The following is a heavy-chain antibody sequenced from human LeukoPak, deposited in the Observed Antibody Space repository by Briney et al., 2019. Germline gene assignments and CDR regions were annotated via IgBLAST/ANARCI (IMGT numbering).Heavy chain of an antibody. V-gene: IGHV3-7*01. CDR3: ARSNAMGV. CDR1: WFTIRYYW. CDR2: INQDGSER. Sequence: GALRLSFAASWFTIRYYWITLVRPASGEGLEGVANINQDGSERYYVDYVKGRFTISRDNAKNSLSLQMNSLRAEDTAVYYCARSNAMGVWGQGTTVTVSS. J-gene: IGHJ6*02.